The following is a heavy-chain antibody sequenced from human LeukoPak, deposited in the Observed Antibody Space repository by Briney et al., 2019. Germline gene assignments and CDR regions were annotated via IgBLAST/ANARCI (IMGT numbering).Heavy chain of an antibody. Sequence: GGSLRLSCAASGFTFSSYAMSWVRQAPGKGLEWVSSISSSSSYIYYADSVKGRFTISRDNAKNSLYLQMNSLRAEDTAVYYCAREGSLGYCSRTSCYHYYYMDVWGKGTTVTVSS. D-gene: IGHD2-2*01. CDR2: ISSSSSYI. CDR3: AREGSLGYCSRTSCYHYYYMDV. J-gene: IGHJ6*03. CDR1: GFTFSSYA. V-gene: IGHV3-21*01.